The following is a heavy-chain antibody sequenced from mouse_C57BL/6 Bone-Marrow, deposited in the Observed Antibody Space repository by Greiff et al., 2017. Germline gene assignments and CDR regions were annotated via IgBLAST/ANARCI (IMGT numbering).Heavy chain of an antibody. CDR2: IDPEDGET. J-gene: IGHJ2*01. CDR3: DRDSGSSCYFDY. Sequence: VHVKQSGAELVKPGASVKLSCTASGFNFKDYYMHWVKQRTEQGLEWIGRIDPEDGETKYAPKFQGKATITADTSSNTAYLQLSSLTSEDTAVYFCDRDSGSSCYFDYWGQGTALTVSA. D-gene: IGHD1-1*01. V-gene: IGHV14-2*01. CDR1: GFNFKDYY.